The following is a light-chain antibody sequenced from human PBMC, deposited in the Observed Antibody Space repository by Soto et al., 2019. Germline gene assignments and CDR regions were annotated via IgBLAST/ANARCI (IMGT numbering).Light chain of an antibody. J-gene: IGKJ1*01. V-gene: IGKV1-9*01. Sequence: DIQLTQSPAFLSASVGDRVTITCRASQNIASYLAWFQQKPGKAPELLILAASTLPSGVPSRFSGSGSGTEYTLTVSSLQAEVFATYYRQQLYKYPRTFGQGTKVDIK. CDR3: QQLYKYPRT. CDR1: QNIASY. CDR2: AAS.